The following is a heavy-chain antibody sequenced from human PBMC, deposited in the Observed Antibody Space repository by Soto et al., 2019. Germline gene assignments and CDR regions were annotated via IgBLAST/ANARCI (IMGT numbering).Heavy chain of an antibody. D-gene: IGHD3-10*01. CDR2: MNPNSGNT. Sequence: QVQLVQSGAEVEKPGASVKVSCKASGYTFTSYDINWVRQATGQGLEWMGWMNPNSGNTGYAQKFQGRVTMTRNTSISTAYMELSSLRSEDTAVYYCARGGTMVRGVIEPFDYWGQGTLVTVSS. CDR1: GYTFTSYD. J-gene: IGHJ4*02. V-gene: IGHV1-8*01. CDR3: ARGGTMVRGVIEPFDY.